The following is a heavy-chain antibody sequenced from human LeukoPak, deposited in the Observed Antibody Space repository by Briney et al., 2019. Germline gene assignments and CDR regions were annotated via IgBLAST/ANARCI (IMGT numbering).Heavy chain of an antibody. CDR2: IRSKANSYAT. CDR1: GFTFSGSA. D-gene: IGHD1-26*01. CDR3: TRGGQEGSYYGVDY. J-gene: IGHJ4*02. Sequence: PGGSLRLSCAASGFTFSGSAMHWVRQASGKGLEWVGRIRSKANSYATAYAASVRGRFTISRDDSKNTAYLKMNRLKTEDTAVYYCTRGGQEGSYYGVDYWGQGTLVTVSS. V-gene: IGHV3-73*01.